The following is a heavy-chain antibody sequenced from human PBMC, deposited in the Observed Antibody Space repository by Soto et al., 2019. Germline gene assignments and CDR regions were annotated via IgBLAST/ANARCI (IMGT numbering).Heavy chain of an antibody. J-gene: IGHJ4*02. CDR2: IYYGGST. CDR1: GGSISSSSYY. D-gene: IGHD1-7*01. Sequence: QLQLQESGPGLVKPSETLSLTCTVSGGSISSSSYYWGWIRQPPGKGLEWIGSIYYGGSTYYNPSLKSRVTISVDTSKNQFSLKLSSVTAADTAVYYCARRVITGTTYFDYWGQGTLVTVSS. V-gene: IGHV4-39*01. CDR3: ARRVITGTTYFDY.